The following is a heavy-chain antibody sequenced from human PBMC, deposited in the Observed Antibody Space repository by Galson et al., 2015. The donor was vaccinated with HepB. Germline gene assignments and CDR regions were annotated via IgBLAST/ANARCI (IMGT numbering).Heavy chain of an antibody. Sequence: SVKVSCKASGYTFTSYGISWVRQAPGQGLEWMGWISAYNGNTNYAQKLQGRVTMTTDTSTSTAYMELRSLRSDDTAVYYCARESGGVSYYDFWSGYQNCYYGMDVWVQGTTVTVSS. CDR1: GYTFTSYG. CDR2: ISAYNGNT. J-gene: IGHJ6*02. CDR3: ARESGGVSYYDFWSGYQNCYYGMDV. D-gene: IGHD3-3*01. V-gene: IGHV1-18*04.